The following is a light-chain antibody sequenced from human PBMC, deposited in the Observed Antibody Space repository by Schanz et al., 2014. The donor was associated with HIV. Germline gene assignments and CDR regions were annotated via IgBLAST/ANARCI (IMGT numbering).Light chain of an antibody. CDR2: KDS. V-gene: IGLV1-40*01. Sequence: QSVLTQPPSVSGAPGQRVTISCTGNSSNIGAGYDVHWYQQLPGTAPKLLIYKDSHRPSGVPDRFSGSKSGTSASLAIIGLRSEDEAQYYCATWDDSLSGVFGGGTKLTVL. J-gene: IGLJ3*02. CDR3: ATWDDSLSGV. CDR1: SSNIGAGYD.